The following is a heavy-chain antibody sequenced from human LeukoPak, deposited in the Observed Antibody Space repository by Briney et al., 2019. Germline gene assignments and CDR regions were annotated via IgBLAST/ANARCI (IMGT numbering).Heavy chain of an antibody. J-gene: IGHJ3*02. CDR2: ISSSGSTI. V-gene: IGHV3-11*01. CDR1: GFTFSDYY. D-gene: IGHD4/OR15-4a*01. CDR3: ARGEDYGEKDAFDI. Sequence: PGGSLRLSCAASGFTFSDYYMSWIRQAAGKGLEWVSYISSSGSTIYYADSVKGRFTISRDNAKNSLYLQMNSLRAEDTAVYYCARGEDYGEKDAFDIWGQGTMVTVSS.